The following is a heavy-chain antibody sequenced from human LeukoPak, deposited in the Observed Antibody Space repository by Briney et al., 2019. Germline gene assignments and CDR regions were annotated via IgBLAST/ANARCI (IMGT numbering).Heavy chain of an antibody. V-gene: IGHV5-51*01. Sequence: GESLKISCKGSGYRSTSYWIAWVRQMPGKGLEWMGIIYPGDSDARYSPSFQGQVTISVDKSISTAYLQWNSLKASDTAMYYFARQPPAGSGGYYYMDVWGKGTTVTVSS. CDR3: ARQPPAGSGGYYYMDV. CDR2: IYPGDSDA. D-gene: IGHD3-10*01. J-gene: IGHJ6*03. CDR1: GYRSTSYW.